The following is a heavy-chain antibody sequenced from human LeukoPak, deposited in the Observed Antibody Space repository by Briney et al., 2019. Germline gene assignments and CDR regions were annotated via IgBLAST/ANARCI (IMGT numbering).Heavy chain of an antibody. Sequence: PGGSLRLSCAASGFTFSSYAMSWVRQAPGKGLEWVSAISGSGGSTYYADSVKGRFTISRDNSKNTLYLQMNSLRAEDTAVYYCAKSLDYDILTGLVDAFDIWGQGTMVTVSS. CDR2: ISGSGGST. V-gene: IGHV3-23*01. J-gene: IGHJ3*02. CDR1: GFTFSSYA. D-gene: IGHD3-9*01. CDR3: AKSLDYDILTGLVDAFDI.